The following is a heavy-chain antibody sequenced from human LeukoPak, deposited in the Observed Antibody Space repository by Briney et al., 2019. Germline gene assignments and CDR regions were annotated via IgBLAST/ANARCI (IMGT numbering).Heavy chain of an antibody. CDR2: MNPNSGNT. D-gene: IGHD4-17*01. CDR1: GYTFSSYD. Sequence: ASVKVSCKASGYTFSSYDVNWVRQATGQGLEWMGWMNPNSGNTDYAQRFQGRVTMTRNTSISTAYMELSSLRSEDTAVYYCARGDFGDYFLDYWGQGTLVTVSS. CDR3: ARGDFGDYFLDY. V-gene: IGHV1-8*01. J-gene: IGHJ4*02.